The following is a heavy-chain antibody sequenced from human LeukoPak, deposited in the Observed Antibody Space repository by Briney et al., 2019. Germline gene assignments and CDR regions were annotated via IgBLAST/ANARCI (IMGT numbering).Heavy chain of an antibody. V-gene: IGHV3-48*03. D-gene: IGHD3-3*01. CDR2: ISSSGSSI. J-gene: IGHJ4*02. CDR3: ARGYGYYNY. Sequence: PGGSLRLSWAASGFTFSSYEMNWVRQAPGKGLEWVSYISSSGSSIYYADSVKGRFTISRDNAKNSLYLQMNSLRAEDTAIYYCARGYGYYNYWGQGTLVTVSS. CDR1: GFTFSSYE.